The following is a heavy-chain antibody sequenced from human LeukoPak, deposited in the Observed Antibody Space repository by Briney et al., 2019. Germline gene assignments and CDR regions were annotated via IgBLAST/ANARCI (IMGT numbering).Heavy chain of an antibody. J-gene: IGHJ5*02. CDR1: GGSSSGYY. CDR3: ARHPTVTTGRWFDR. D-gene: IGHD4-17*01. CDR2: INHSGST. V-gene: IGHV4-34*01. Sequence: SETLSLTCAVYGGSSSGYYWSWIRQPPGKGLVWIGEINHSGSTNYNPSLKSRVTISVDTTKIQFSLNLNSVTAADTAVYYCARHPTVTTGRWFDRWGQGTLVTVSS.